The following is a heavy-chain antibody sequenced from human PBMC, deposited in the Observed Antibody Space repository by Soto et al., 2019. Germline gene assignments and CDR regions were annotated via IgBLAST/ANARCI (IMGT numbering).Heavy chain of an antibody. D-gene: IGHD3-22*01. CDR3: ARQASGYYYGWFDP. J-gene: IGHJ5*02. CDR1: GGSILDSTYY. Sequence: SETLSLTCTVSGGSILDSTYYWAWIRQSPGKGLEWIGTIFYSGGTFYTPSLKSRVTMSVDTSNNQFSLKLSSVTAADTAVYYCARQASGYYYGWFDPWRHGTLVTVSS. CDR2: IFYSGGT. V-gene: IGHV4-39*01.